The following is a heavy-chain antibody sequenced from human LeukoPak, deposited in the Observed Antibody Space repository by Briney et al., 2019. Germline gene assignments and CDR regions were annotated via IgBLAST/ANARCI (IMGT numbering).Heavy chain of an antibody. D-gene: IGHD3-10*01. CDR1: GFTFCNYG. Sequence: QSGGSLILSCAASGFTFCNYGTHGVRDAPDKGLECVAVIWYDGSNKYYADSVKGRFTISRDNSKNTLYLQMNSLRAEDTAVYYCAGNYGPYYFDYWGQGTLVTVSS. CDR3: AGNYGPYYFDY. J-gene: IGHJ4*02. CDR2: IWYDGSNK. V-gene: IGHV3-33*01.